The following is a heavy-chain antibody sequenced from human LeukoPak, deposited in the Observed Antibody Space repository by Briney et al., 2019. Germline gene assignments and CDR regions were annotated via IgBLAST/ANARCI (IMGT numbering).Heavy chain of an antibody. CDR3: ATYSSSNGREFQY. D-gene: IGHD2-2*01. V-gene: IGHV3-30*02. J-gene: IGHJ1*01. CDR2: IRYDGSNK. CDR1: GFTFSSYG. Sequence: HPGGSLRLSCAASGFTFSSYGMHWVRQAPGKGLEWVAFIRYDGSNKYYADSVKGRFTISRDNSKNTLYLQMNSLRAEDTAVYYCATYSSSNGREFQYWGQGTLVTVSS.